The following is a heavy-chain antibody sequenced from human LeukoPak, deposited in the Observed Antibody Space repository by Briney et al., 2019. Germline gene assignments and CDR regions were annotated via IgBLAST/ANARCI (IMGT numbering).Heavy chain of an antibody. CDR1: GFTFSSFG. Sequence: GGSLRLPCATSGFTFSSFGMHWVRQAPGKGLEWVAAIWYNGSNKHYADSVKGRFTISRDNSKNTLYLQMDSPRAEDTAVYYCAKDLTQSWEPDFRGQGTLVTVSS. V-gene: IGHV3-33*06. D-gene: IGHD1-26*01. CDR3: AKDLTQSWEPDF. J-gene: IGHJ4*02. CDR2: IWYNGSNK.